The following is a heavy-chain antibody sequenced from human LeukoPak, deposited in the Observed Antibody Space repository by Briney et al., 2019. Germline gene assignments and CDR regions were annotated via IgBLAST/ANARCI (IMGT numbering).Heavy chain of an antibody. CDR3: ANFERTVAGPYNWFDP. J-gene: IGHJ5*02. D-gene: IGHD6-19*01. Sequence: GGSLRLSCAAPGFSFSDYAMSWVRQAPGKGLEWVSTISDSGSTIYYAESVKGRFTISRDNSKDTLYLQMNRLRVEDTAVYYCANFERTVAGPYNWFDPWGQGTLVTVSS. CDR2: ISDSGSTI. V-gene: IGHV3-23*01. CDR1: GFSFSDYA.